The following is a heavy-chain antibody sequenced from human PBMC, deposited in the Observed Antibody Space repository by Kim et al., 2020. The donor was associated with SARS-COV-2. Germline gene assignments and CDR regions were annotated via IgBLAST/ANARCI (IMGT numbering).Heavy chain of an antibody. J-gene: IGHJ4*02. D-gene: IGHD6-19*01. CDR2: INPSGGST. CDR3: ARDSWDSSGWVAGGGHNN. CDR1: GYTFTSYY. V-gene: IGHV1-46*01. Sequence: ASVKVSCKASGYTFTSYYMHWVRQAPGQGLEWMGIINPSGGSTSYAQKFQGRVTMTRDTSTSTVYMELSSLRSEDTAVYYCARDSWDSSGWVAGGGHNNWGQGTLVTVSS.